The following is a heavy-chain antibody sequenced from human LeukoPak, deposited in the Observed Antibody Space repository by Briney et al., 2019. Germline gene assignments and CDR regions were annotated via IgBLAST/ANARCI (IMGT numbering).Heavy chain of an antibody. CDR3: ARGGLGNLYCYYGMDV. D-gene: IGHD4-23*01. V-gene: IGHV3-48*03. Sequence: GGSLRLSCAASGFTFSSYEMNWVRQAPGKGLEWVSYISSSGSTIYYADSVKGRFTISRDNAKNSLYLQMNSLRAEDTAVYYCARGGLGNLYCYYGMDVWGKGTTVTVSS. CDR1: GFTFSSYE. CDR2: ISSSGSTI. J-gene: IGHJ6*04.